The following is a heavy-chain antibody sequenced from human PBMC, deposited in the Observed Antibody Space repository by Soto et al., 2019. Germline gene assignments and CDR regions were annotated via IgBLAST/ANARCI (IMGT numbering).Heavy chain of an antibody. CDR2: IDPSDSYT. D-gene: IGHD2-15*01. J-gene: IGHJ3*02. CDR3: ASRHCSGGSCFNAAAFDI. V-gene: IGHV5-10-1*01. Sequence: PGESLKISCKGSGYSFTSYWISWVRQMPGKGLEWMGRIDPSDSYTNYSPSFQGHVTISADKSISTAYLRWSSLKASDTAMYYCASRHCSGGSCFNAAAFDIWGQGTMVTVSS. CDR1: GYSFTSYW.